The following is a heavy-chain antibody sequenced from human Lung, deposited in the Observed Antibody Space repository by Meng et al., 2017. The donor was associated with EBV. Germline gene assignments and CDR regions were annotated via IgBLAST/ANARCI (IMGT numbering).Heavy chain of an antibody. D-gene: IGHD2-15*01. CDR2: FVNYVDT. CDR3: ASGTPGRSYCDY. V-gene: IGHV1-18*01. CDR1: GYTFGSYG. Sequence: VHPLETGPEVKKPGASVRVSCKASGYTFGSYGICWVRQAPGQGLEWMGWFVNYVDTYPAPKFQGRVTMTTDTHTNTAFMELRSLTSDDTAVYYCASGTPGRSYCDYWGQGTLVTVSS. J-gene: IGHJ4*02.